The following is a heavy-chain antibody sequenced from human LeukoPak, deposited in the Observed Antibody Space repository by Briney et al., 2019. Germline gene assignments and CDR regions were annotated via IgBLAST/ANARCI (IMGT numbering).Heavy chain of an antibody. CDR1: GGSLSSGGYS. D-gene: IGHD6-19*01. J-gene: IGHJ5*02. CDR2: IYYSGST. CDR3: ARHNIGGSSAWEPNWFDP. V-gene: IGHV4-30-2*03. Sequence: SETLSLTCAVSGGSLSSGGYSWSWIRQPPGRELEWIGYIYYSGSTYYNPSLKSRVTISVDTSKNHFSLKLSSVTAADTAVYYCARHNIGGSSAWEPNWFDPWGQGTLVTVSS.